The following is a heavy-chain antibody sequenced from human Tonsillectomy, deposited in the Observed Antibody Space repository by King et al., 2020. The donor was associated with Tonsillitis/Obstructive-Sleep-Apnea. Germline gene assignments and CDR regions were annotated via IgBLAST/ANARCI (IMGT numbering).Heavy chain of an antibody. CDR2: IKPSGGST. J-gene: IGHJ4*02. CDR1: GYTFTSYY. Sequence: QLVQSGAEVKKPGASVKVSCKASGYTFTSYYMHWVRQAPGQGLEWVGIIKPSGGSTSYAQKFQGRVTLTRETSTSTVYMELSSLRAEDTAVYYCARASIIDFWSGYYNYFDYWGQGTLVTVSS. CDR3: ARASIIDFWSGYYNYFDY. D-gene: IGHD3-3*01. V-gene: IGHV1-46*01.